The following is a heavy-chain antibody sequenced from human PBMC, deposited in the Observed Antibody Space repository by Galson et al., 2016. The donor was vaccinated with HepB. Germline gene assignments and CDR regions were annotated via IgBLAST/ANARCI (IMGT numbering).Heavy chain of an antibody. J-gene: IGHJ6*02. CDR2: IIPIFGTT. V-gene: IGHV1-69*13. CDR1: GGTFSSYT. Sequence: SVKVSCKASGGTFSSYTISWVRQAPGQGLEWMGGIIPIFGTTNYAQKFQGRVTVTADESTSTAYMDLTSLTSEDTAVYYCAQFCSTTSCHEAGYYPGMDVWGQGTTVTVSS. D-gene: IGHD2-2*01. CDR3: AQFCSTTSCHEAGYYPGMDV.